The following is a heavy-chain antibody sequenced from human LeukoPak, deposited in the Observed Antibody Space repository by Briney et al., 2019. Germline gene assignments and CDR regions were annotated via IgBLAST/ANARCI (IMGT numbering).Heavy chain of an antibody. V-gene: IGHV3-66*01. CDR2: IYSGGST. CDR1: GFTVSSNY. Sequence: GGSLRLSCAASGFTVSSNYMSWVRQAPGKGLEWVSVIYSGGSTYYADSVKGRITISRDDSTNTLHLQMNSLKTEDTAVYYCTTSLAGAVTAVYPFDNWGQGTLVTVSS. CDR3: TTSLAGAVTAVYPFDN. D-gene: IGHD2-21*02. J-gene: IGHJ4*02.